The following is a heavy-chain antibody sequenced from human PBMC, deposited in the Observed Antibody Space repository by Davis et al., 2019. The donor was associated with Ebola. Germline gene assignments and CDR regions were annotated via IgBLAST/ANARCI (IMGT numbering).Heavy chain of an antibody. V-gene: IGHV1-69*13. CDR1: GGTFSSYA. CDR2: IIPIFGTA. CDR3: ARDLRGWYSFDY. D-gene: IGHD6-19*01. Sequence: AASVKVSCKASGGTFSSYAISWVRQAPGQGLEWMGGIIPIFGTANYAQKFQGRVTITADESTSTAYMELSSLRSEDTAVYYCARDLRGWYSFDYWGQGTLVTVSS. J-gene: IGHJ4*02.